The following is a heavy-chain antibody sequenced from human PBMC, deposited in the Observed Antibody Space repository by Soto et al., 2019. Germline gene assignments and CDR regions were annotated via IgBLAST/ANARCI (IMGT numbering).Heavy chain of an antibody. Sequence: GGSLRLSCAASGFTFSDYAMSWVRQAPGKGLQWVSVICDSGDSTYYADSVKGRFTISRDRSKNTLYLQMNSLRAEDTAIYYCAKDLDYYGSGSYALWGQGALVTVSS. V-gene: IGHV3-23*01. J-gene: IGHJ4*02. CDR2: ICDSGDST. CDR1: GFTFSDYA. CDR3: AKDLDYYGSGSYAL. D-gene: IGHD3-10*01.